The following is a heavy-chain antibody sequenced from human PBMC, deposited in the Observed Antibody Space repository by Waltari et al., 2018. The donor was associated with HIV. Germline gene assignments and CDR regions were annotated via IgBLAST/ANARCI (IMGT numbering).Heavy chain of an antibody. D-gene: IGHD3-3*01. CDR2: MSPARGKV. CDR3: AISHRGAIFGDH. Sequence: QVQLVQSEAEVKQPGASVKVSCKASGYTFINHDINWVRRAAGRGLEWMGWMSPARGKVGYAQKFQGRVTLTGDASIDTAYLELTGLTSHDTAVYYCAISHRGAIFGDHWGQGTPVTVSS. V-gene: IGHV1-8*01. CDR1: GYTFINHD. J-gene: IGHJ5*02.